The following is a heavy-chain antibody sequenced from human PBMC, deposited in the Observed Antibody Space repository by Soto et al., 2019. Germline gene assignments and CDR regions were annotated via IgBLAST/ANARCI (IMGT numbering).Heavy chain of an antibody. Sequence: PSETLSLTCTVSGGSVSSGSYYWSWIRQPPGKGLEWIGYIYYSGSTNYNPSLKSRVTISVDTSKNQFSLKLSSVTAADTAVYYCARFRADSGWYWDDYWGQGTLVTVSS. CDR1: GGSVSSGSYY. V-gene: IGHV4-61*01. CDR3: ARFRADSGWYWDDY. D-gene: IGHD6-19*01. J-gene: IGHJ4*02. CDR2: IYYSGST.